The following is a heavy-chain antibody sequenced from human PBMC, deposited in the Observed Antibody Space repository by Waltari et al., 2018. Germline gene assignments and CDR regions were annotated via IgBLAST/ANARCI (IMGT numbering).Heavy chain of an antibody. Sequence: EVQLLESGGGLVQPGGSLRLSCAASGFTFSSSAMSWVRQAPGKGLEWVSAISGSGGSTYYADSVKGRFTISRDNSKNTLYLQMNSLRAEDTAVYYCAKAKLRFLHFDYWGQGTLVTVSS. CDR1: GFTFSSSA. V-gene: IGHV3-23*01. J-gene: IGHJ4*02. CDR3: AKAKLRFLHFDY. CDR2: ISGSGGST. D-gene: IGHD3-3*01.